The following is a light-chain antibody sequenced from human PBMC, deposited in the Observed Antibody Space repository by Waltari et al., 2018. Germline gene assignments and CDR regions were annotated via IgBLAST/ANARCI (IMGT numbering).Light chain of an antibody. CDR2: EGS. CDR1: TGMFGGFPL. Sequence: SPLTQPPSVSGSLGRSIPIPCPGTTGMFGGFPLFPWYQQHPGKAPKLMIYEGSKRPSGVSDRFSGSRSGNTASLTISGLQAEDEADYYCCSYAGSSTVVFGGGTKLTVL. CDR3: CSYAGSSTVV. V-gene: IGLV2-23*01. J-gene: IGLJ3*02.